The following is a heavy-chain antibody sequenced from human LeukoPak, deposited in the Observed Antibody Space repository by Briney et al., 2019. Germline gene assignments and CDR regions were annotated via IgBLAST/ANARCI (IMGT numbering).Heavy chain of an antibody. J-gene: IGHJ4*02. D-gene: IGHD2-8*01. CDR1: GGSICTYY. CDR3: ARNGRGYSFDY. V-gene: IGHV4-59*01. CDR2: IYYGGSS. Sequence: PSETLSLTCSVSGGSICTYYWSWIRQAPRKGLEWSGDIYYGGSSNPNPSLKSRVTMSLDTSKNQFSLKLSSVTAADTAVYYCARNGRGYSFDYWGQGTLVTVSS.